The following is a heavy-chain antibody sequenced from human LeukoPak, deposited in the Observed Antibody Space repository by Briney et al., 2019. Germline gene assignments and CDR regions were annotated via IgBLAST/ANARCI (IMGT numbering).Heavy chain of an antibody. CDR1: GGSISSYY. V-gene: IGHV4-59*01. J-gene: IGHJ3*01. D-gene: IGHD3-22*01. CDR2: IYYSGST. CDR3: ARLLDNDISGDPDTFDV. Sequence: SETLSLTCTVSGGSISSYYWSWIRQPPGKGLEWIGYIYYSGSTNYNPSLKSRVTISVDTSKNQFSLKLSSVTAADTAVYYCARLLDNDISGDPDTFDVWGQGTTVIVSS.